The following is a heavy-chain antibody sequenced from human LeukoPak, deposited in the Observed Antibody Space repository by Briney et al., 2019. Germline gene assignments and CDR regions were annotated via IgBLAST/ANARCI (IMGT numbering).Heavy chain of an antibody. J-gene: IGHJ2*01. CDR2: IFYSGST. CDR1: GGSISSSSYY. V-gene: IGHV4-39*01. D-gene: IGHD5-18*01. Sequence: KPSETLSLTCTVSGGSISSSSYYWGWIRQPPGKGLEWVGGIFYSGSTYYNPSLKSRVTISVDTSKIQFSLKLSSVTAADTAVYYCASSGTAMVPETYWYFDLWGRGTLVTVSP. CDR3: ASSGTAMVPETYWYFDL.